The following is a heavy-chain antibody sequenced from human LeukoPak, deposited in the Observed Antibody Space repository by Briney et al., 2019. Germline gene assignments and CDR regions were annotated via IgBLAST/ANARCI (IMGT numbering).Heavy chain of an antibody. D-gene: IGHD3-3*01. Sequence: SETLSLTXTVSGGSISSSSYYWSWLRQPPGKGLEWIGSIYYSGSTYYNPSLKSRVTISVDTSKNQFSLKLSSVTAADTAVYYCARHTVYYDFWSGPDYWGQGTLVTVSS. J-gene: IGHJ4*02. V-gene: IGHV4-39*01. CDR2: IYYSGST. CDR3: ARHTVYYDFWSGPDY. CDR1: GGSISSSSYY.